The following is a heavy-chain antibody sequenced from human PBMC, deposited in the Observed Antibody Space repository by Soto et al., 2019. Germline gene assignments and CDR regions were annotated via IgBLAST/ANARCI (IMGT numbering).Heavy chain of an antibody. J-gene: IGHJ3*02. V-gene: IGHV3-15*01. CDR3: TLYYDFWSGYYAFDI. CDR2: IKSKTDGGTT. D-gene: IGHD3-3*01. Sequence: GGSLRLSCAASGFTFSNAWMNWVRQAPGKGLEWVGRIKSKTDGGTTDYAAPVKGRFTISRDDSKNTLYLQMNSLKTEDTAVYYCTLYYDFWSGYYAFDIWGQGTMVTVSS. CDR1: GFTFSNAW.